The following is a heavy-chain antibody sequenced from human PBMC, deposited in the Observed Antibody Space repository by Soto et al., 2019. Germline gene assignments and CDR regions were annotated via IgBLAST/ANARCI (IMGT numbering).Heavy chain of an antibody. CDR3: ARDSAYYDILTGYNWFDP. V-gene: IGHV3-33*01. D-gene: IGHD3-9*01. CDR1: GFTFSRYG. J-gene: IGHJ5*02. Sequence: PGGSLRLSCVASGFTFSRYGIHWVRQAPGKGLEWVAVIWKDGSNKYYSDSVKGRVIISRDNSKNTVYLQMNSLRAEDTALYYCARDSAYYDILTGYNWFDPWGQAT. CDR2: IWKDGSNK.